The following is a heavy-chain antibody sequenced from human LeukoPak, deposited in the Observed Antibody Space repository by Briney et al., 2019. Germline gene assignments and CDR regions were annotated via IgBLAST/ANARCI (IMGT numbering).Heavy chain of an antibody. J-gene: IGHJ4*02. CDR2: IYYSGST. Sequence: SETLSLTCTVSGGSISSYYWSWIRQPPGKGLEWIGYIYYSGSTNYNPSFKSRVTISVDTSKNQFSLKLNSVTAADTAVYYCARHPVVGAIDYWGQGTLVTVSS. CDR3: ARHPVVGAIDY. CDR1: GGSISSYY. V-gene: IGHV4-59*01. D-gene: IGHD1-26*01.